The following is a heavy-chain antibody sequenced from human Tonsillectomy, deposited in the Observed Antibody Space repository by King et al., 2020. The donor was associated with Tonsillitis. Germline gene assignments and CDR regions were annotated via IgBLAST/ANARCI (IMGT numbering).Heavy chain of an antibody. CDR1: GFSLSNSRLG. Sequence: TLKESGPVLVRPTDTLTLTCSVSGFSLSNSRLGVSWIRQPPGKALEWLAHIFSDDEKSYTTSLKTRLTISKDTSNSQVVLTMTNVDPVDTATYFCARIRSLYYYDSSGIDAFDFWGQGTVVTISS. J-gene: IGHJ3*01. CDR3: ARIRSLYYYDSSGIDAFDF. CDR2: IFSDDEK. D-gene: IGHD3-22*01. V-gene: IGHV2-26*01.